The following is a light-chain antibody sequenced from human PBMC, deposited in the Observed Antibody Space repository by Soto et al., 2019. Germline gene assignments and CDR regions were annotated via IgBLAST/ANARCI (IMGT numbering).Light chain of an antibody. CDR2: DVS. CDR1: SSDVGGYNY. CDR3: SSYTSSSTYYV. V-gene: IGLV2-14*01. Sequence: SVLTQPASVSGSPGQSITISCTGTSSDVGGYNYVSWYQQHPGKAPKLMIYDVSNRPSGVSNRFSGSKSGNTASLTISGLQAEGEADYYCSSYTSSSTYYVFGTGTKLTVL. J-gene: IGLJ1*01.